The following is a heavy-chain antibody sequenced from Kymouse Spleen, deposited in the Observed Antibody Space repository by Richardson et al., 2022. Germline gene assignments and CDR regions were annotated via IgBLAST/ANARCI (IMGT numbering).Heavy chain of an antibody. D-gene: IGHD6-19*01. CDR2: IYYSGST. CDR3: ARQGSGWYGYYYYYGMDV. V-gene: IGHV4-39*01. Sequence: QLQLQESGPGLVKPSETLSLTCTVSGGSISSSSYYWGWIRQPPGKGLEWIGSIYYSGSTYYNPSLKSRVTISVDTSKNQFSLKLSSVTAADTAVYYCARQGSGWYGYYYYYGMDVWGQGTTVTVSS. CDR1: GGSISSSSYY. J-gene: IGHJ6*02.